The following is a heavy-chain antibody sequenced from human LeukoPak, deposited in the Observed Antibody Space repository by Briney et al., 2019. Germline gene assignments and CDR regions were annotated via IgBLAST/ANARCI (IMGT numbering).Heavy chain of an antibody. CDR3: ARGVVVVVAATTGPFDP. J-gene: IGHJ5*02. CDR1: GFTFSSYA. V-gene: IGHV3-30*04. CDR2: ISYDGNSK. D-gene: IGHD2-15*01. Sequence: PGGSLRFSCAASGFTFSSYAMHWVRQAPGKGLEWVAVISYDGNSKYYADSVKGRFTISRDNSKKTLYVQMDSLRAEDTAVYYCARGVVVVVAATTGPFDPWGQGTLVTVSS.